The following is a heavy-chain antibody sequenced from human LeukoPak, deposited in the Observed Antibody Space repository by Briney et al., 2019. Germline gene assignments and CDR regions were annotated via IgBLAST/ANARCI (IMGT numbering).Heavy chain of an antibody. J-gene: IGHJ4*02. Sequence: PSQTLSLTCTVSGGSISGYYWSWIRQPPQKGLEWIAYIYYGGSTNYNPSLKSRVTLSVDTSKNQFSLKLSSVTAADTAVYYCARGLIAAREYYFDSWGQGTLVTVSS. D-gene: IGHD6-6*01. CDR2: IYYGGST. CDR1: GGSISGYY. CDR3: ARGLIAAREYYFDS. V-gene: IGHV4-59*01.